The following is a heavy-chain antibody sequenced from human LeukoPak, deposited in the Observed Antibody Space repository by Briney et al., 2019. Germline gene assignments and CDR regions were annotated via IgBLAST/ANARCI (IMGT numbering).Heavy chain of an antibody. V-gene: IGHV4-31*03. CDR2: IYYSGST. J-gene: IGHJ5*02. CDR3: ARGPAKIVVVTAEDWFDP. CDR1: GGSISSGGYY. Sequence: PSETLSLTCTVSGGSISSGGYYWSWIRQHPGKGLEWIGYIYYSGSTYYNPSLKSRVTISVDTSKNQFSLKLSSVTAADTAVYYCARGPAKIVVVTAEDWFDPWGQGTLVTVSS. D-gene: IGHD2-21*02.